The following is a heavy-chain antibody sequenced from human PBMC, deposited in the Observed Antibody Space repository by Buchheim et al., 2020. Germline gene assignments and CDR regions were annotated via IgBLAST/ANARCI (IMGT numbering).Heavy chain of an antibody. V-gene: IGHV3-30-3*01. D-gene: IGHD3-22*01. CDR3: ARTYYYDSSGYYYDFDY. CDR1: GFTFSSFA. J-gene: IGHJ4*02. CDR2: ISYDGSNK. Sequence: VQLLESGGGLVQPGRSLRLSCAASGFTFSSFAMHWVRQAPGKGLEWVAVISYDGSNKYYADSVEGRFTVSRDNSKSTLYLQMNSLRTEDTAVYYCARTYYYDSSGYYYDFDYWGQGTL.